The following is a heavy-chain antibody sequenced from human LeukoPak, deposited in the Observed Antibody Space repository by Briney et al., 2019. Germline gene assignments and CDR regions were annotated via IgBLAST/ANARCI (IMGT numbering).Heavy chain of an antibody. CDR3: AGDPSNYYFDY. Sequence: GGSLRLSCAASGFTVSSNYMSWVRQAPGKGLEWVSVIYSGGSTYYADSVKGRFTISRDSSKNTLYLQMNSLRAEDTAVYYCAGDPSNYYFDYWGQGTLVTVSS. CDR2: IYSGGST. V-gene: IGHV3-66*01. D-gene: IGHD1-7*01. CDR1: GFTVSSNY. J-gene: IGHJ4*02.